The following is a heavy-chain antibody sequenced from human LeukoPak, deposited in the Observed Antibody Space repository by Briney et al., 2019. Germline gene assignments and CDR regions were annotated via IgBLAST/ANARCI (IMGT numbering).Heavy chain of an antibody. V-gene: IGHV3-23*01. Sequence: GGSLRLSCAASGFTFSSYAMSWVRQAPGKGLEWVSAISGSGGSTYYADSVKGRFTISRDNSKNTLYLQMNSLRAEDTAVFYCAKALWLGESLVTAAPHGAFDIWGQGTMVTVSS. D-gene: IGHD3-10*01. CDR2: ISGSGGST. J-gene: IGHJ3*02. CDR1: GFTFSSYA. CDR3: AKALWLGESLVTAAPHGAFDI.